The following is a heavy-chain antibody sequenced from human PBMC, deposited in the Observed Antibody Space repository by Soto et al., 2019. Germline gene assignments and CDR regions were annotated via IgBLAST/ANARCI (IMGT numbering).Heavy chain of an antibody. CDR1: GGSISSSSYY. J-gene: IGHJ6*02. D-gene: IGHD3-10*01. CDR3: ATTGKCPRLRSLWFGEPSHSYYYYYYGMDV. Sequence: PSETLSLTCTVSGGSISSSSYYWGWIRQPPGKGLEWIGSIYYSGSTYYNPSLKSRVTISVDTAKNQFSLKLSSVTAADTAVYYCATTGKCPRLRSLWFGEPSHSYYYYYYGMDVWGQGTTVTVSS. V-gene: IGHV4-39*01. CDR2: IYYSGST.